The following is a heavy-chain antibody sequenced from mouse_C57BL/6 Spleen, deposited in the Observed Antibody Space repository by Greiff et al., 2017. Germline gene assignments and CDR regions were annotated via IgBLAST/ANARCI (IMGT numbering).Heavy chain of an antibody. V-gene: IGHV1-61*01. J-gene: IGHJ4*01. CDR1: GYTFTSYW. CDR3: ARSLPYYYAMDY. CDR2: IYPSDSAT. D-gene: IGHD2-12*01. Sequence: QVQLQQPGAELVRPGSSVKLSCKASGYTFTSYWMDWVKQRPGQGLEWIGNIYPSDSATHYNQKFKDKATLTVDKSSSTAYMQLSSLTSEDSAVYYCARSLPYYYAMDYWGQGTSVTVSS.